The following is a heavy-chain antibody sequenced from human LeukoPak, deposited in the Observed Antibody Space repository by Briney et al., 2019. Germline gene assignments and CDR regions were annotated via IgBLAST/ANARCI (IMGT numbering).Heavy chain of an antibody. V-gene: IGHV4-61*02. CDR2: IYTSGST. J-gene: IGHJ6*03. CDR1: GGSISSGSYY. CDR3: ARVRTGYSSGWYPRDYYYYYMDV. D-gene: IGHD6-19*01. Sequence: SETLSLTCTVSGGSISSGSYYWSWIRQPAGKGLEWIGRIYTSGSTNYNPSLKSRVTISVDTSKNQFSLKLSSVTAADTAVYYCARVRTGYSSGWYPRDYYYYYMDVWGKGTTVTVSS.